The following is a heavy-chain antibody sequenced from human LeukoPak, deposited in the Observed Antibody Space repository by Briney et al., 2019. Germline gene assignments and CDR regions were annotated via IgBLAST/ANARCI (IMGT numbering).Heavy chain of an antibody. Sequence: ASVKVFCKASGYTFSNYGTSWARQAPGLGLEWMGWTSYNGNTNYAQKFQDRVTMTTDTSTTTAYMELRSLESDDTAVYYCARHSGSGWQALGYWGQGTLVTVSS. CDR2: TSYNGNT. J-gene: IGHJ4*02. V-gene: IGHV1-18*04. CDR1: GYTFSNYG. D-gene: IGHD6-19*01. CDR3: ARHSGSGWQALGY.